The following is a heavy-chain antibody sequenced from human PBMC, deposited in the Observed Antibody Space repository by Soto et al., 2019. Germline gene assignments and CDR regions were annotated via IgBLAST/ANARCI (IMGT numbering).Heavy chain of an antibody. V-gene: IGHV1-18*01. Sequence: QVQLVQSGAEVKKPGASVKVSCKASGYTFTSYGISWVRQAPGQGLEWMGWISAYNGNTNYAQKLQGRVTMTTDTSTSTAYMELRSLRSDDTAVYYCARVPSPDRPVTVVVEYGMDVWGQGTTVTVSS. J-gene: IGHJ6*02. CDR1: GYTFTSYG. D-gene: IGHD2-15*01. CDR3: ARVPSPDRPVTVVVEYGMDV. CDR2: ISAYNGNT.